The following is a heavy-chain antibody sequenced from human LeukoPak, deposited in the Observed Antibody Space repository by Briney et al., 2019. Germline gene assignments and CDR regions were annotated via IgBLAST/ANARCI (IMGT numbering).Heavy chain of an antibody. CDR2: IYYSGST. Sequence: PSETLSLTCTVSGGSISSYYWSWIRQPPGKGLEWIGYIYYSGSTNYNPSLKSRVTISVDTSKNQFSLKLSSVTAADTAVYYCARDRVGRDGYNYAPYYYYYGMDVWGQGTTVTVSS. CDR3: ARDRVGRDGYNYAPYYYYYGMDV. D-gene: IGHD5-24*01. CDR1: GGSISSYY. J-gene: IGHJ6*02. V-gene: IGHV4-59*01.